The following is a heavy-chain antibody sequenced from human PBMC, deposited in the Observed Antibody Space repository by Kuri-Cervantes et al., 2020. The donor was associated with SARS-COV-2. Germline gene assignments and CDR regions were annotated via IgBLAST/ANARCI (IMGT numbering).Heavy chain of an antibody. CDR3: ARDSGNCSSTSCYREQGWFDP. D-gene: IGHD2-2*02. J-gene: IGHJ5*02. Sequence: ASVKVSCKASGYSFNTYGITWVRQAPGQGLEWMGWISAYNDYTDYAQKVQDRVTMTTDTSTSTAYMELRSLRSDDTAVYYCARDSGNCSSTSCYREQGWFDPWGQGTLVTVSS. CDR2: ISAYNDYT. CDR1: GYSFNTYG. V-gene: IGHV1-18*04.